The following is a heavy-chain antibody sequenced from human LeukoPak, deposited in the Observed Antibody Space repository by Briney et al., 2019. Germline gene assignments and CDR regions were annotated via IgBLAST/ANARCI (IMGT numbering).Heavy chain of an antibody. D-gene: IGHD1-26*01. CDR3: ASPSLPDSGYFDY. Sequence: SVKVSCKASGGTFSSYAISWVRQAPGQGLEWMGGIIPIFGTANYAQKFQGRVTITADESTSTAYMELSSLRSEDTAVYYCASPSLPDSGYFDYWGQGTLVTVSS. CDR2: IIPIFGTA. V-gene: IGHV1-69*13. J-gene: IGHJ4*02. CDR1: GGTFSSYA.